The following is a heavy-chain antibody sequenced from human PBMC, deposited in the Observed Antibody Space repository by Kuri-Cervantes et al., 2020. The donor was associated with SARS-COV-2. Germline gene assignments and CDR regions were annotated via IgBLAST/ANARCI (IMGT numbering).Heavy chain of an antibody. V-gene: IGHV3-30*04. CDR3: ARDRVGVLDS. Sequence: GESLKISCAASGFTFSTYAMRWVRQAPGKGLEWVAIISDDGQNQDFADSVKGRFTISRDNSKNTLCLNMSSLRAEDTAMYYCARDRVGVLDSWGQGTLVTVSS. J-gene: IGHJ4*02. CDR1: GFTFSTYA. D-gene: IGHD2-21*01. CDR2: ISDDGQNQ.